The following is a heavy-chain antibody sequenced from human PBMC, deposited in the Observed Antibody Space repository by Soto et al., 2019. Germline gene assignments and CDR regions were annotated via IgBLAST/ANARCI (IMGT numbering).Heavy chain of an antibody. CDR2: FHYNGRA. CDR3: ARVSSIVGANVGVLDV. Sequence: SETLSLTCAVSGDSISNNDWWGWVRQPPGKGLEWVGVFHYNGRADYNTSLQSRVSVTIDRSKNKLSLNLTSVTAADTAVYYCARVSSIVGANVGVLDVWGQGTMVTVSS. D-gene: IGHD1-26*01. V-gene: IGHV4-4*02. J-gene: IGHJ3*01. CDR1: GDSISNNDW.